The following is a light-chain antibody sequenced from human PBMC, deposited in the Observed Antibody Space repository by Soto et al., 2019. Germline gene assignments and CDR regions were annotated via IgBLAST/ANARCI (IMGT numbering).Light chain of an antibody. CDR1: QSVRGN. CDR2: GAS. Sequence: EIVMTQSPATLSVSPGERATLSCRASQSVRGNLAWYQQKPGQSPRLLIYGASSRATGIPVRFSGSGSGTEFTLTISRLEPEDFAVYYCQQFGTSPLVTFGPGTKVDIK. CDR3: QQFGTSPLVT. V-gene: IGKV3-15*01. J-gene: IGKJ3*01.